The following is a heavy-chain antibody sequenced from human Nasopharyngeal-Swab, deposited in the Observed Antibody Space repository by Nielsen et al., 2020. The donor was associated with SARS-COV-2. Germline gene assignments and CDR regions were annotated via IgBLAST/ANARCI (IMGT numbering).Heavy chain of an antibody. Sequence: ASVKVSCKASGYTFTGYYMHWVRQAPGQGLEWMGRINPNSGGTNYAQKFQGRVTMTRDTSISTAYMELSRLRSDDTALYYCAKDFYYDSSGPPSVQHWGQGTLVTVSS. J-gene: IGHJ1*01. CDR2: INPNSGGT. CDR1: GYTFTGYY. D-gene: IGHD3-22*01. V-gene: IGHV1-2*06. CDR3: AKDFYYDSSGPPSVQH.